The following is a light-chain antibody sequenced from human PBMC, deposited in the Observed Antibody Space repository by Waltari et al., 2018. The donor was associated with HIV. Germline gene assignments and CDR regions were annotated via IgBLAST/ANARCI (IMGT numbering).Light chain of an antibody. V-gene: IGLV1-51*01. Sequence: QSVLTQPPTLSAAPGQKVSITCTGSRPNIGVNSVSWYQQFPRTAHKLHIYDNNERPSGIPDRFSGSKSGTSATLDITGLRTGDEADYYCVSWDSSLRGVLFGGGTKLTVL. CDR2: DNN. CDR3: VSWDSSLRGVL. J-gene: IGLJ2*01. CDR1: RPNIGVNS.